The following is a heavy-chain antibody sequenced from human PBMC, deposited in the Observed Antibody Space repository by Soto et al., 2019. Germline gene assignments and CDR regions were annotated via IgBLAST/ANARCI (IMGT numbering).Heavy chain of an antibody. D-gene: IGHD6-19*01. CDR1: GGYISSYY. CDR3: ARREAYSNGPEDV. V-gene: IGHV4-59*01. Sequence: PSETLSLTCTVSGGYISSYYWSWIRQPPGKGLQWIGYIYYSGSTRYIPSLKSRVTISVDTSKNQFSLKLSSVTAADTAVYYCARREAYSNGPEDVWGQGTTVTVSS. CDR2: IYYSGST. J-gene: IGHJ6*02.